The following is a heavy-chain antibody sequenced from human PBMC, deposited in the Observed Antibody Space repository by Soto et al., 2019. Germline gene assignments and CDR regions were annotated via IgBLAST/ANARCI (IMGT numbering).Heavy chain of an antibody. CDR2: IIPIFGTA. D-gene: IGHD6-19*01. CDR3: ARGYSSGWYYYYCGMDV. CDR1: GGTFSSYA. Sequence: SVKVSCKSPGGTFSSYAISWVRQAPGQGLECMVLIIPIFGTANYAQKFQGRVTITADKSTSTAYMELSSLRSEDTAVYYCARGYSSGWYYYYCGMDVWGQGPTVTVSS. V-gene: IGHV1-69*06. J-gene: IGHJ6*02.